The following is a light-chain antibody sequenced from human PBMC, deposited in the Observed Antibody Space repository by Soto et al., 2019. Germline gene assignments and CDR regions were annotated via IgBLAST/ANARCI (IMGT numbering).Light chain of an antibody. Sequence: EVVLTQSPGTLSLSPGDRASLSCRASQNLSRYFLAWYQHKPGQAPRLLIYDASNRATGIPARFSGSGSGTDFTLTISSLEPEDFAVYYCQQRSNWPLTFGQGTRREIK. V-gene: IGKV3-11*01. CDR2: DAS. CDR1: QNLSRY. CDR3: QQRSNWPLT. J-gene: IGKJ5*01.